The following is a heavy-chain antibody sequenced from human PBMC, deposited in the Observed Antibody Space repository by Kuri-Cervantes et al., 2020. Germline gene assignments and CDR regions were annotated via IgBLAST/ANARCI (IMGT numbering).Heavy chain of an antibody. V-gene: IGHV3-23*01. CDR2: ISGSGGNT. D-gene: IGHD3-3*01. Sequence: GESLKISCAASGFPFSYYDMSWVRQAPGKGLEWVSGISGSGGNTYHADSVKGRFIISRDNSKNTLYLQMNSLRAEDTAVYYCAKDYDFYYYYYMDVWGKGTTVTVSS. CDR1: GFPFSYYD. J-gene: IGHJ6*03. CDR3: AKDYDFYYYYYMDV.